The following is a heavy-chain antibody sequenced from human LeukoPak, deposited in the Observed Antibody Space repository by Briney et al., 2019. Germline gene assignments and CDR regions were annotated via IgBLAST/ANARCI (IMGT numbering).Heavy chain of an antibody. CDR3: ARFSTISGVGY. D-gene: IGHD3-3*01. Sequence: SETLSLTCAVSGYSISSVYYWGWIRQPPVKGLEWIRSIYHSGSTYYNPSLNSGVTISVDTSKHQFSLKLSSVPASDTAVYYCARFSTISGVGYWGQGTLVTVSS. CDR1: GYSISSVYY. J-gene: IGHJ4*02. V-gene: IGHV4-38-2*01. CDR2: IYHSGST.